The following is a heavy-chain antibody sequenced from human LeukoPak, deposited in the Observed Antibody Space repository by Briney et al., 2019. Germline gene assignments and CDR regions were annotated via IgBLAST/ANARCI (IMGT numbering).Heavy chain of an antibody. CDR1: GFTFGDHA. CDR3: TRGRAVVDP. D-gene: IGHD6-19*01. Sequence: GRSLRLSCTASGFTFGDHAMNWFRQAPGKGLEWVGIIRSKTYGETTEYAASVKGRFTTSTDDSKSIAYLQMSSLKTEDTAVYYCTRGRAVVDPWGQGALVTVSS. J-gene: IGHJ5*02. V-gene: IGHV3-49*03. CDR2: IRSKTYGETT.